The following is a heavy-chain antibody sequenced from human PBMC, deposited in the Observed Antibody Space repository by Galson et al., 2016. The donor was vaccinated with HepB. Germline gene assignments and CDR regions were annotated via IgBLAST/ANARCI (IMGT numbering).Heavy chain of an antibody. J-gene: IGHJ4*02. Sequence: SVKVSCKASGYTFTDFYIHWVRQAPGQGLEWMGWISPTSGGTNYAPNFQGRVTMTRDTPTSTAYMELSRLRSDDTAVYYCAREVMVRGVIMPLYYWGQGTLVTVSS. CDR3: AREVMVRGVIMPLYY. CDR2: ISPTSGGT. CDR1: GYTFTDFY. V-gene: IGHV1-2*02. D-gene: IGHD3-10*01.